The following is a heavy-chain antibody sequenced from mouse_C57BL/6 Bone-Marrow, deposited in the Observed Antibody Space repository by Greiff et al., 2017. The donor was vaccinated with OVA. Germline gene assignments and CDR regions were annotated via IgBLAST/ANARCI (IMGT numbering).Heavy chain of an antibody. CDR2: IDPNSGGT. CDR1: GYTFTSYW. J-gene: IGHJ3*01. D-gene: IGHD2-3*01. Sequence: QVQLQQPGAELVKPGASVKLSCKASGYTFTSYWMHWVKQRPGRGLEWIGRIDPNSGGTKYNEKFKSQATLTVDKPSSTAYMQLNSLTSKDSAVDYCARGRWLLPFAYWGQGTLVTVSA. V-gene: IGHV1-72*01. CDR3: ARGRWLLPFAY.